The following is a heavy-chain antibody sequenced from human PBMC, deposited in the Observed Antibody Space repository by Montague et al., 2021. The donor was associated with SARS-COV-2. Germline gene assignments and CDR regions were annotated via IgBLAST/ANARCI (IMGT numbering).Heavy chain of an antibody. D-gene: IGHD3/OR15-3a*01. J-gene: IGHJ3*01. CDR1: GFSLATTGVG. Sequence: PALVKPTQTLTLTCTFSGFSLATTGVGVGWFRQPPGKALEWLALIYWDDDMRYSPSLSTRVTITKDTSKNQVVLTMTDMDPADTATYYCAHRPSPNGLASAFGFWGQGTMVTVSS. CDR3: AHRPSPNGLASAFGF. CDR2: IYWDDDM. V-gene: IGHV2-5*02.